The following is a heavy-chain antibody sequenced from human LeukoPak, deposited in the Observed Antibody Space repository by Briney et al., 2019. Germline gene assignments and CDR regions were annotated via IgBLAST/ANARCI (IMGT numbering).Heavy chain of an antibody. CDR3: ARGIADDYYYYGMDV. D-gene: IGHD6-13*01. V-gene: IGHV4-59*08. J-gene: IGHJ6*02. Sequence: PSETLSLTCTVSGGSISSYYWSWIRQPPGKGLEWIGCIYYSGSTNYNPSLKSRVTISVDTSKNQFSLKLSSVTAADTAVYYCARGIADDYYYYGMDVWGQGTTVTVSS. CDR1: GGSISSYY. CDR2: IYYSGST.